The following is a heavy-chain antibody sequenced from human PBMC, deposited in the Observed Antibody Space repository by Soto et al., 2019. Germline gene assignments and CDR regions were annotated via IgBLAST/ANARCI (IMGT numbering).Heavy chain of an antibody. CDR1: GYTFTSYG. D-gene: IGHD3-22*01. CDR2: ISAYNGNT. J-gene: IGHJ5*02. Sequence: ASVKVSCKASGYTFTSYGISWVRQAPGQGLEWMGWISAYNGNTNYAQKLQGRVTMTTDTSTSTAYMELRSLRSDDTAVYYCARDPDSSGYYDWFDPWGQGTLVTVSS. CDR3: ARDPDSSGYYDWFDP. V-gene: IGHV1-18*04.